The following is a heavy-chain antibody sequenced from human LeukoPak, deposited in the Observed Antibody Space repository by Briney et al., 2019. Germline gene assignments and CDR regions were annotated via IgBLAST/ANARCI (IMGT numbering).Heavy chain of an antibody. D-gene: IGHD3-10*01. CDR2: ISGSGGST. Sequence: GGSLKLSCAASGFTFSSYAMSWVRQAPGKGLEWVSAISGSGGSTYYADSVKGRFTISRDNSKNTLYLQMNSLRAEDTAVYYCAKDGGLLWFGELPRTFYYMDVWGKGTTVTVSS. CDR1: GFTFSSYA. V-gene: IGHV3-23*01. CDR3: AKDGGLLWFGELPRTFYYMDV. J-gene: IGHJ6*03.